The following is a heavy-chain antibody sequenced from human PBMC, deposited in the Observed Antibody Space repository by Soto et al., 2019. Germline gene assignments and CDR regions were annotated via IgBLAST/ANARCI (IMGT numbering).Heavy chain of an antibody. CDR2: IYYSGST. CDR3: ARGYSSMGEGEYFQH. J-gene: IGHJ1*01. V-gene: IGHV4-59*08. Sequence: SETLSLTCTVSGGSISSYYWSWIRQPPGEGLEWIGYIYYSGSTNYNPSLKSRVTISVDTSKNQFSLKLSSVTAADTAVYYCARGYSSMGEGEYFQHWGQGTLVTVSS. D-gene: IGHD6-13*01. CDR1: GGSISSYY.